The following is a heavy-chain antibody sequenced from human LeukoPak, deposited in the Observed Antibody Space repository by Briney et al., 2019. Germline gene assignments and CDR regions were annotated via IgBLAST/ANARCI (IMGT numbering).Heavy chain of an antibody. J-gene: IGHJ4*02. CDR3: AKGSSVTIFGVVNY. Sequence: GRSLRLSCAASGFTFDDYAMHWVRQAPGKGLEWVSGISWNSGSIGYADSVKGRFTISRDNAKNSLYLQMNSLRAEDTALYYCAKGSSVTIFGVVNYWGQGTLVTVSS. CDR1: GFTFDDYA. D-gene: IGHD3-3*01. V-gene: IGHV3-9*01. CDR2: ISWNSGSI.